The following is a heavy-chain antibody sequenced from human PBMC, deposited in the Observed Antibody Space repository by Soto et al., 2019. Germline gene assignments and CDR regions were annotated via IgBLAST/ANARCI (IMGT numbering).Heavy chain of an antibody. CDR3: ARDRAGGYSDY. Sequence: SETLSLTCTVSGGSISSSSYYWGWIRQPPGKGLEWIGSIYYSGSTNNNPSLESRVTISVDTSKTHFSLKLRSVTAADTAVYYCARDRAGGYSDYWGQGTLVTVSS. CDR1: GGSISSSSYY. D-gene: IGHD5-12*01. CDR2: IYYSGST. J-gene: IGHJ4*02. V-gene: IGHV4-39*02.